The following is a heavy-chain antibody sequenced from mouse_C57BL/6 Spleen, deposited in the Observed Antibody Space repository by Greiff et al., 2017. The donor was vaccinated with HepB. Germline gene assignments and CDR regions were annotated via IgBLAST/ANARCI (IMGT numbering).Heavy chain of an antibody. CDR1: GYTFTSYW. CDR3: ARNHFDY. J-gene: IGHJ2*01. V-gene: IGHV1-50*01. Sequence: VQLQQPGAELVKPGASVKLSCKASGYTFTSYWMQWVKQRPGQGLEWIGEIDPSDSYTNYNQKFKGKATLTVDTSSSTAYMQHSSLTSEDSAVYYCARNHFDYWGQGTTLTVSS. CDR2: IDPSDSYT.